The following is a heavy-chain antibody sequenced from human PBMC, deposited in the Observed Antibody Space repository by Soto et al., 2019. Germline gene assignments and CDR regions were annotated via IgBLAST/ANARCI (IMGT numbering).Heavy chain of an antibody. Sequence: SETLSLTCTVSGGSISSSSYFWGWLRQPPGQGLEWIVSIYSSGSTYYNPSLESRVTISVDTSKNQFSLNLNSVTAADTSLYFCARGHSGRAATSFFDYWGQGAQVTVSS. D-gene: IGHD6-25*01. CDR2: IYSSGST. CDR3: ARGHSGRAATSFFDY. J-gene: IGHJ4*02. V-gene: IGHV4-39*01. CDR1: GGSISSSSYF.